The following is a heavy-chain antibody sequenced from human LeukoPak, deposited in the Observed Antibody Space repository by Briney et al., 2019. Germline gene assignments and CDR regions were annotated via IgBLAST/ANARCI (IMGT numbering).Heavy chain of an antibody. CDR3: ARGPNFNYDFWSGSRSGYDY. CDR2: TYYRSKWYN. Sequence: SQTLSLTCAISGDSVSSNSAAWNWIRQYPSRGLEWLGRTYYRSKWYNDYAVSVISRITINPDTSKNQFSLQLNSVTPEDTAVYYCARGPNFNYDFWSGSRSGYDYWGQGTLVTVSS. V-gene: IGHV6-1*01. D-gene: IGHD3-3*01. CDR1: GDSVSSNSAA. J-gene: IGHJ4*02.